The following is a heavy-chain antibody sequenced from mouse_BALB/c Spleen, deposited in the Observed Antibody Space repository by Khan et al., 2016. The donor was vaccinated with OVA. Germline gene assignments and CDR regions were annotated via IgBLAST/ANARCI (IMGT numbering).Heavy chain of an antibody. J-gene: IGHJ1*01. CDR1: GLTFSIYA. D-gene: IGHD1-2*01. CDR2: ISTGGST. V-gene: IGHV5-6-5*01. CDR3: SRGDYHGRGYFDV. Sequence: EVELVESGGGLVKPGGSLELSCAASGLTFSIYAMSWVRQTPEKRLEWVASISTGGSTYYVHSVKGRFTISRDNARNMLYPRMSSLRSEDTAMYYCSRGDYHGRGYFDVWGAGTLVTVSS.